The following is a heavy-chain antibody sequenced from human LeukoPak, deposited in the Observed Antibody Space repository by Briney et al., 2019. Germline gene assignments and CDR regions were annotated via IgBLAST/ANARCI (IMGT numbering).Heavy chain of an antibody. CDR2: IYSGGNT. CDR3: VRESRVNSWSLDY. V-gene: IGHV3-53*01. D-gene: IGHD2/OR15-2a*01. J-gene: IGHJ4*02. Sequence: GGSLRLSCAASGFTFSSYWMSWVRQAPGKGLEWVSIIYSGGNTYYADSVKGRFTISRDNSKNTLYLQVNNLRAEDTAVYYCVRESRVNSWSLDYWGQGTLVTVSS. CDR1: GFTFSSYW.